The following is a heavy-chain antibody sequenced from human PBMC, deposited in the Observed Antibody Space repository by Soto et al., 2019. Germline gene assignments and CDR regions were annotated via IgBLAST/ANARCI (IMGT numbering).Heavy chain of an antibody. D-gene: IGHD1-1*01. CDR1: GGSISSGDYY. Sequence: SETLSLTCTVSGGSISSGDYYWSWIRQPPGKGLEWIGYIYYSGSTNYNPSLKSRVTISVDTPKNQSSLNLNSVTAAAAAVYYCAREGNNFGPFDYWGPGPLVPASS. V-gene: IGHV4-61*08. J-gene: IGHJ4*02. CDR3: AREGNNFGPFDY. CDR2: IYYSGST.